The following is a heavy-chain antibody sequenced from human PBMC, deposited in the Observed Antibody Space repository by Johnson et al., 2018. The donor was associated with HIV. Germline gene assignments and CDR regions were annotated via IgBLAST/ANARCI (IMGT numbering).Heavy chain of an antibody. V-gene: IGHV3-7*01. CDR3: ARGWAWDCSRTSCYDLHDAFDI. CDR1: GFTFSSYW. CDR2: IKQDGSAT. J-gene: IGHJ3*02. Sequence: VQLVESGGGVVQPGRSLRLSCAASGFTFSSYWMSWVRQAPGKGLEWVANIKQDGSATYYVDSVKVRFTLTSDHAKNSLDLQMTSLGAEDTAVYYCARGWAWDCSRTSCYDLHDAFDIGGQGTMVNVSS. D-gene: IGHD2-2*01.